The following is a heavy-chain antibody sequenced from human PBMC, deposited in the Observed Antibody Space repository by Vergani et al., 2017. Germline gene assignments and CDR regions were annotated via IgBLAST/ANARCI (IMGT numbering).Heavy chain of an antibody. Sequence: QVQLQESGPGLVKPSQTLSLTCTVSGGSISSGGYYWSWIRQHPGKGLEWIGYIYYSGSTYYNPSLKSRVTISVDTSKNQFSLKLSSVTAADTAVYYCAREGPPYCSGGSCSVNWFDPWGQGTLVTVSS. CDR2: IYYSGST. V-gene: IGHV4-31*03. D-gene: IGHD2-15*01. J-gene: IGHJ5*02. CDR3: AREGPPYCSGGSCSVNWFDP. CDR1: GGSISSGGYY.